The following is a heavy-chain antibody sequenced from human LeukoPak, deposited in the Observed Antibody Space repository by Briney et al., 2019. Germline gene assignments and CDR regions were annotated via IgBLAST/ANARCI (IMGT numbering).Heavy chain of an antibody. D-gene: IGHD1-26*01. J-gene: IGHJ3*02. CDR3: ARVRLIRWELPDAFDI. CDR1: GFTFSDYY. Sequence: GGSLRLSCAASGFTFSDYYMSWIRQAPGKGLEWVSYISSSGSTIYYADSVKGRFTISRDNAKNSLYLQMNSLRAGDTAVYYCARVRLIRWELPDAFDIWGQGTMVTVSS. CDR2: ISSSGSTI. V-gene: IGHV3-11*04.